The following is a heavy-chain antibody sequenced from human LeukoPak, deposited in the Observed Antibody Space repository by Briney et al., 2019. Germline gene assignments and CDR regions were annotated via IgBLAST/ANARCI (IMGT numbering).Heavy chain of an antibody. D-gene: IGHD1-14*01. V-gene: IGHV3-15*01. CDR2: IKSKSDDGTR. CDR3: CGTRGDL. J-gene: IGHJ5*02. CDR1: GFTFSKVG. Sequence: GGSLRLSCEASGFTFSKVGMSWVRQAPGKGLEWVGRIKSKSDDGTRDYAPPVRGRFTISRDDSKSTVYLQMESLRSEDTGVYYCCGTRGDLWGQGTLVTVSS.